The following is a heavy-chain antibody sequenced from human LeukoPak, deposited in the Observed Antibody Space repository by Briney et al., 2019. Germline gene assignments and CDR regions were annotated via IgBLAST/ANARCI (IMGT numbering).Heavy chain of an antibody. Sequence: SETLSLTCTVSGGSISGYYWSWIRQPPGKGLEWIGEIDHSGSTNYNPSLKSRVTISVDTSKNQFSLKLSSVTAADTAVYYCARGAGCASMVPGCNWFDPWGQGTLVTVSS. CDR3: ARGAGCASMVPGCNWFDP. D-gene: IGHD3-10*01. V-gene: IGHV4-34*01. J-gene: IGHJ5*02. CDR1: GGSISGYY. CDR2: IDHSGST.